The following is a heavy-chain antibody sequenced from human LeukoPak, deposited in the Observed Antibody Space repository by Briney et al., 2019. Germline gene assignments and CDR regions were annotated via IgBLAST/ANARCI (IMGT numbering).Heavy chain of an antibody. Sequence: SETLSLTCTVSGGSISSYYWSWIGQPAGKRLEWIGRIYTSGSTNYNPSLKSRVTMSVDTSKNQFSLKLSSVTAADTAVYYCARVPYDFWSGSFFDYWGQGTLVTVSS. CDR3: ARVPYDFWSGSFFDY. J-gene: IGHJ4*02. CDR1: GGSISSYY. D-gene: IGHD3-3*01. CDR2: IYTSGST. V-gene: IGHV4-4*07.